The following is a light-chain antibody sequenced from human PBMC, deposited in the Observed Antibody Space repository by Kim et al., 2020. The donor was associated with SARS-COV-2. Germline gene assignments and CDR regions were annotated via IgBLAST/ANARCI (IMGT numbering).Light chain of an antibody. J-gene: IGKJ2*01. CDR3: QQYDMPPFI. CDR1: QTINNW. CDR2: DAS. V-gene: IGKV1-5*01. Sequence: DIQMTQSPSTLSAFVGDRVTLTCRASQTINNWLAWYQQKPGKAPKVLVFDASSLESGVPSTFSGSGSGTEFTLTISSLQPDDFATNYGQQYDMPPFIFGQGTKLEI.